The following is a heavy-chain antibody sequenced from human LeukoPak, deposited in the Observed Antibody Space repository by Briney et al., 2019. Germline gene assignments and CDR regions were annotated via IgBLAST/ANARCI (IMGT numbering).Heavy chain of an antibody. CDR2: IYYSGST. CDR3: ARVDIVATIGALDY. J-gene: IGHJ4*02. D-gene: IGHD5-12*01. CDR1: GGSISSSSYY. Sequence: PSETLSLTCTVSGGSISSSSYYWGWIRQPPGKGLEWIGSIYYSGSTYYNPSLKSRVTISVDTSKNQFSLKLSSVTAADTAVYYCARVDIVATIGALDYWGQGTLVTVSS. V-gene: IGHV4-39*07.